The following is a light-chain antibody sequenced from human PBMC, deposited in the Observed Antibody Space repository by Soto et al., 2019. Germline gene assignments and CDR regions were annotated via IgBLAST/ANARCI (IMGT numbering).Light chain of an antibody. CDR3: QQRTNWLT. Sequence: EIVLTQSPATLSLSPGERATRSCRASQSVNSYLAWYQQKPGQAPRLLIYDASNRATGIPARFSGSGSGTDFTLTISSLEPEDFAVYYCQQRTNWLTFGGGIKVEIQ. CDR1: QSVNSY. J-gene: IGKJ4*01. V-gene: IGKV3-11*01. CDR2: DAS.